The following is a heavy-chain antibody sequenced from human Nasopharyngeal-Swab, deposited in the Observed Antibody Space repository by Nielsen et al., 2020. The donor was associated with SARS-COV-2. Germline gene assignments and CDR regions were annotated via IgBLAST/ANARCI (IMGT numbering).Heavy chain of an antibody. CDR1: GGSVSSGSYY. V-gene: IGHV4-31*03. J-gene: IGHJ4*02. D-gene: IGHD6-19*01. CDR2: IYYSGST. Sequence: SETLSLTCTVSGGSVSSGSYYWSWIRQPPGKGLEWIGYIYYSGSTYYNPSLKSRVTISVDTSKNQFSLKLSSVTAADTAVYYCARGGYSSGWYATDLPYYFGYWGQGTLVTVSS. CDR3: ARGGYSSGWYATDLPYYFGY.